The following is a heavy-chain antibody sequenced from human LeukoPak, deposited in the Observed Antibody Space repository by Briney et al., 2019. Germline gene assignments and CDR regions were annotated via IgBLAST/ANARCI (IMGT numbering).Heavy chain of an antibody. J-gene: IGHJ4*02. Sequence: ASVTVSCKASGYTFTSYDINWVRQATGQGPEWMGWMNPNSGNTGYAQKFQGRVTMTRNTSISTAYMELSSLRSEDTAVYYCASWPIVAGNGGYWGQGTLVTVSS. D-gene: IGHD6-19*01. CDR2: MNPNSGNT. CDR3: ASWPIVAGNGGY. CDR1: GYTFTSYD. V-gene: IGHV1-8*01.